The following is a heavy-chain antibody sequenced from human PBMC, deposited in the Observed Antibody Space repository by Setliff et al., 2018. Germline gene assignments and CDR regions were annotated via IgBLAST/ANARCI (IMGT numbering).Heavy chain of an antibody. D-gene: IGHD1-26*01. CDR3: AKDRVPDNIWDFDS. Sequence: GGSLSLSCGGSGYTFSTYSMVWVRQAPGKGLQWVSGILGGGGNGGRGTIYADSVRGRFIISRDNSKNTLYLHMNSLRAEDTALYYCAKDRVPDNIWDFDSWGPGTLVTVSS. CDR1: GYTFSTYS. CDR2: ILGGGGNGGRGT. J-gene: IGHJ5*01. V-gene: IGHV3-23*01.